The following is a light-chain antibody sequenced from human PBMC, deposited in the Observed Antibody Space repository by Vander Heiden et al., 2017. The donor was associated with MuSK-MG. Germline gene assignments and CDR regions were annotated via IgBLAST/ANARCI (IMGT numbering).Light chain of an antibody. Sequence: EIVLTQSPATLSLSPGERATLSCRASQSVSSYLAWYQQKPGQAPRLLIYDASNRDTGIPARFSGSGYGKDFTLTISSLEPEDFAVYYCQQLSYWHPLTFGGGTKVEIK. CDR3: QQLSYWHPLT. CDR2: DAS. CDR1: QSVSSY. V-gene: IGKV3-11*01. J-gene: IGKJ4*01.